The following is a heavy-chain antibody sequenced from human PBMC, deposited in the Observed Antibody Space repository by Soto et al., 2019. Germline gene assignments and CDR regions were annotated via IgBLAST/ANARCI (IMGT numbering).Heavy chain of an antibody. J-gene: IGHJ3*02. V-gene: IGHV3-15*01. CDR3: TTAPQVVDFGFGGVIVDAFDI. D-gene: IGHD3-16*02. CDR2: IKSKTDGGTT. CDR1: GFTFSNAW. Sequence: GGSLRLSCAASGFTFSNAWMSWVRQAPGKGLEWGGRIKSKTDGGTTDYAAPVKGRFTISRDDSKNTLFLQMNSLKTEDSAVYYCTTAPQVVDFGFGGVIVDAFDIWGQGTMVTVSS.